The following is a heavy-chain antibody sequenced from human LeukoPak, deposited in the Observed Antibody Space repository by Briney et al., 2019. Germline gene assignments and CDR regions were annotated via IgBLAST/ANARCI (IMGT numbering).Heavy chain of an antibody. V-gene: IGHV4-39*01. CDR3: ARLSTDGGTYFHY. CDR1: GASIRSRNLY. CDR2: VYYSGIT. D-gene: IGHD3-16*01. Sequence: SETLSLTCTVSGASIRSRNLYWGWIRQPPGKGLEWIGTVYYSGITHYNPSLASRVTISGDTSKNQFSLKLTSVTAADTAVYYCARLSTDGGTYFHYWGQGTLVSVSS. J-gene: IGHJ4*02.